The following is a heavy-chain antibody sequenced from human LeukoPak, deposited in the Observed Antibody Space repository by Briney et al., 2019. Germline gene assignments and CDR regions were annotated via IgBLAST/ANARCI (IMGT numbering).Heavy chain of an antibody. V-gene: IGHV1-2*02. D-gene: IGHD3-9*01. Sequence: GASVKVSCKASGYTFTGYYMHWVRQAPGQGLEWVGWINPNSGGTNYAQKFQGRVTMTRDTSISTAYMELSRLRSDDTAVYYCARNFYDILTGYYEDYFDYWGQGTLVTVSS. CDR3: ARNFYDILTGYYEDYFDY. J-gene: IGHJ4*02. CDR2: INPNSGGT. CDR1: GYTFTGYY.